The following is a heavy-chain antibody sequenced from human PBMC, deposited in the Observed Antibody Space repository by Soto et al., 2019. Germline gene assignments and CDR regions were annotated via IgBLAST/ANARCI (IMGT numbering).Heavy chain of an antibody. Sequence: ASVKVSCTASGYTFTGYYMHWVRQAPGQGLEWMGWINPNSGGTNYAQKFQGWVTMTRDTSISPAYMELSRLRSDDTAVYYCASYSSFTRRGDYYGMDVWGQGTTVTVSS. CDR2: INPNSGGT. CDR3: ASYSSFTRRGDYYGMDV. V-gene: IGHV1-2*04. J-gene: IGHJ6*02. CDR1: GYTFTGYY. D-gene: IGHD6-6*01.